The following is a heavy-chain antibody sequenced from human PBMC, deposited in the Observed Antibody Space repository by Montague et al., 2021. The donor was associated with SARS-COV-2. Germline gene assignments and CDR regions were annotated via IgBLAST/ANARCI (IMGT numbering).Heavy chain of an antibody. D-gene: IGHD7-27*01. J-gene: IGHJ4*02. CDR3: ARGSGDY. CDR1: GGSISSYC. V-gene: IGHV4-59*01. CDR2: IYYTGSV. Sequence: SETLSLTCTVSGGSISSYCWSWTRQPPGKGLEWIGYIYYTGSVNYNPSLKSRVTISVDTSKNQFSLKLSSVTAADTAVYYCARGSGDYWGQGTLVTVSS.